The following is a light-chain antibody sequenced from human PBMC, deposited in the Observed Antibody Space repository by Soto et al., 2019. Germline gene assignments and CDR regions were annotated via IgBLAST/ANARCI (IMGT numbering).Light chain of an antibody. CDR3: QQYGSSPLT. CDR1: QSVSSSY. V-gene: IGKV3-20*01. Sequence: EIVLTQSPGTLSLSPGERATLSCRASQSVSSSYLAWYQQKPGQAPRLLIYGASSRATGIPDRFSGSGSGTDFTLTSRRLEPEDFAVYYCQQYGSSPLTFGGGTKVEIK. CDR2: GAS. J-gene: IGKJ4*01.